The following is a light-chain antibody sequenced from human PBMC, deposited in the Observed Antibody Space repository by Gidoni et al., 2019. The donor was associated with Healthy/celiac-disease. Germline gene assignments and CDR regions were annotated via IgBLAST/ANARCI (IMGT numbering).Light chain of an antibody. V-gene: IGLV2-23*01. Sequence: QSALTQPASVSGSPGQPITISCTGTSSDVGSYNLVSWYQQHPGKAPKLMIYEDSKQPPGVSNRFSGSKSGNTASLTISGLQAEDEADYYCCSNAGSSAVVFGGGTKLTVL. J-gene: IGLJ2*01. CDR2: EDS. CDR1: SSDVGSYNL. CDR3: CSNAGSSAVV.